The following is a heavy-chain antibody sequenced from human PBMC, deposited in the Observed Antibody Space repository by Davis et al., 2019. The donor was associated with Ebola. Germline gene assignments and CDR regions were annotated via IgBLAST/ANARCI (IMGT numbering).Heavy chain of an antibody. D-gene: IGHD1-14*01. V-gene: IGHV1-2*02. CDR1: GFTFTDYY. CDR2: IKLNSGGT. CDR3: ATRNHFYFDY. Sequence: ASVKVSCKASGFTFTDYYMHWVRQAPGQGLEWMGWIKLNSGGTNYAQRFQDRVTMTRDTSISTAYMELSSLTSDDTAFYYCATRNHFYFDYWGQGTLVTVSS. J-gene: IGHJ4*02.